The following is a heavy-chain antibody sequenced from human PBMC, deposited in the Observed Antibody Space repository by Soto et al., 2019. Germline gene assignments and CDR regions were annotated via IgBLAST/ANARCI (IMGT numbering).Heavy chain of an antibody. D-gene: IGHD3-16*01. Sequence: QVQLVQSGAEVKKPGASVKVSCKASGYTFTGYYMHWVRQAPGQGLEWMGWINPNSGGTNYAQKFQGRVTMTRDTSISTAYMELSRLRSDDTAVYYCAREWGSSTFVITFGGVLDYWGQGTLVTVSS. CDR3: AREWGSSTFVITFGGVLDY. CDR1: GYTFTGYY. V-gene: IGHV1-2*02. J-gene: IGHJ4*02. CDR2: INPNSGGT.